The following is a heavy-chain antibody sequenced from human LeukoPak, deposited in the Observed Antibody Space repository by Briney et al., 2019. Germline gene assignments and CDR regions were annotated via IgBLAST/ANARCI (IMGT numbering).Heavy chain of an antibody. Sequence: GASVKVSCKASGGTFSSYAISWVRQAPGQGVEWMGGIIPIFGTANYAQKFQGRVTITTDESTSTAYMELSSLRSEDTAVYYCAGSSQNYFDYWGQGTLVTVSS. CDR3: AGSSQNYFDY. CDR1: GGTFSSYA. V-gene: IGHV1-69*05. CDR2: IIPIFGTA. J-gene: IGHJ4*02.